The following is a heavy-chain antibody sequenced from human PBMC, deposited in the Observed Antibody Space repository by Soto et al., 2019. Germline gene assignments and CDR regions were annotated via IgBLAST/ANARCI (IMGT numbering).Heavy chain of an antibody. CDR2: ISSSSSYI. Sequence: PGGSLRLSCAASGFTFSSYAMNWVRQAPGKGLEWVSSISSSSSYIYYADSVKGRFTISRDNAKNSLYLQMNSLRAEDTAVYYCARGYYDSSQYFDYWGQGTLVTVSS. V-gene: IGHV3-21*01. CDR3: ARGYYDSSQYFDY. CDR1: GFTFSSYA. D-gene: IGHD3-22*01. J-gene: IGHJ4*02.